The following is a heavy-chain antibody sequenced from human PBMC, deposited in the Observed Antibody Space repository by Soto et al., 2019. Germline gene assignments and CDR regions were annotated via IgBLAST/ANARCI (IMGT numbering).Heavy chain of an antibody. CDR2: IYYSGST. V-gene: IGHV4-39*01. Sequence: QLQLQESGPGLVKPSETLSLTCTVSGGSISSSSYYWGWIRQPPGKGLEWIGSIYYSGSTYYNPSLKSRVTISVDTSKNQFSLKLSSVTAADTAVYYCARRDQWLVFDYWGQGTLVTVSS. CDR1: GGSISSSSYY. J-gene: IGHJ4*02. D-gene: IGHD6-19*01. CDR3: ARRDQWLVFDY.